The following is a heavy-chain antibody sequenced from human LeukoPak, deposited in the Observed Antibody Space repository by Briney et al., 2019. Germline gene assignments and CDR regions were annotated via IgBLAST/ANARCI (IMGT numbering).Heavy chain of an antibody. J-gene: IGHJ4*02. Sequence: PGRSLRLSCTMFGLTFNNYGVHWVRQAPGKGLEWVAGISDDGSHKYYGDSVKGRLTISRDNSRSMVYLQVNSLRAEDTAVYYRAKGRPHNSDSVEFDYWGQGTLVTVSS. D-gene: IGHD3-10*01. CDR1: GLTFNNYG. V-gene: IGHV3-30*18. CDR3: AKGRPHNSDSVEFDY. CDR2: ISDDGSHK.